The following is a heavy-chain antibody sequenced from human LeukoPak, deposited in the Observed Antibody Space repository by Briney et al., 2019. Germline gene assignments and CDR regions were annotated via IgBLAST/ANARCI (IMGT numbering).Heavy chain of an antibody. CDR2: ISAYNGNT. V-gene: IGHV1-18*01. Sequence: APVKVSCKASGYTFTSYGISWVRQAPGQGLEWMGWISAYNGNTNYAQKLQGRVTMTTDTSTSTAYMELRSLRSDDTAVYYCARAATIVGATHDWFDPWGQGTLVTVSS. J-gene: IGHJ5*02. CDR3: ARAATIVGATHDWFDP. D-gene: IGHD1-26*01. CDR1: GYTFTSYG.